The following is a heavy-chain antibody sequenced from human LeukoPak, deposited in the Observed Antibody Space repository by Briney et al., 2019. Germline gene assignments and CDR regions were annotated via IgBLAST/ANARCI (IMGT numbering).Heavy chain of an antibody. J-gene: IGHJ4*02. CDR2: ISSNGGST. V-gene: IGHV3-64*01. CDR1: GFSFSSYA. Sequence: GGSLRLSCAASGFSFSSYAMHWVRQAPGKGLEYVSAISSNGGSTYYANSVKGRFTISRDNSKNTLYLQMNSLRAEDTAVYYCAKDQVLLWFGELVYFDYWGQGTLVTVSS. D-gene: IGHD3-10*01. CDR3: AKDQVLLWFGELVYFDY.